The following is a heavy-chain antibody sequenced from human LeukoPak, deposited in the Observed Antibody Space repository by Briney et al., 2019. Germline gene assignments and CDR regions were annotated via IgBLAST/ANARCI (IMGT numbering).Heavy chain of an antibody. J-gene: IGHJ5*02. Sequence: SGGSLRLSCAASGFTVSSTYMNWVRQAPGKGLEWVSVIFGGGGTYYADSVKGRFIISRDNSKNTLHLQMKSLRAEDTAVYFCAREFVYGDPFDPWGQGTLVTVSS. D-gene: IGHD4-17*01. CDR1: GFTVSSTY. CDR2: IFGGGGT. V-gene: IGHV3-66*01. CDR3: AREFVYGDPFDP.